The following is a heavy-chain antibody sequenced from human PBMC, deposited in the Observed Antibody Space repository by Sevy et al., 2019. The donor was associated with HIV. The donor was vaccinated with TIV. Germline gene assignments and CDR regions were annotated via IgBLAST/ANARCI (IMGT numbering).Heavy chain of an antibody. CDR2: INHSGST. D-gene: IGHD2-21*02. CDR1: GGSFSGYY. CDR3: ARGFRVTIDYFDY. V-gene: IGHV4-34*01. J-gene: IGHJ4*02. Sequence: SETLSLTCAVYGGSFSGYYWSWIRQPPGKGLEWIGEINHSGSTNYNPSLKSRVTISVDTSKNQFSLKLGSVTAADTAVYYCARGFRVTIDYFDYWGQGTLVTVSS.